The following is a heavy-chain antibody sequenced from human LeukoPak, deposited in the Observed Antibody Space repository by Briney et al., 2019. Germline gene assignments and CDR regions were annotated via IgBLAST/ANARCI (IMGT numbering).Heavy chain of an antibody. J-gene: IGHJ4*02. D-gene: IGHD6-19*01. V-gene: IGHV3-13*01. Sequence: GGSLRLSCAASGFTFSSYDMHWVRQATGKGLEWVSAIGTAGDTYYPGSVKGRFTISRENAKNSLYLQMNSLRAEDTAVYYCASEAYSSGPFDYWGQGTLVTVSS. CDR2: IGTAGDT. CDR3: ASEAYSSGPFDY. CDR1: GFTFSSYD.